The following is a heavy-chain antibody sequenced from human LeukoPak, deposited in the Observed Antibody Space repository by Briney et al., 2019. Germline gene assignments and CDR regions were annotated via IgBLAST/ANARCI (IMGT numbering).Heavy chain of an antibody. CDR2: IYTSGST. CDR1: GGSISSYY. Sequence: SETLSLTCTVSGGSISSYYWSWIRQPPGKGLEWIGYIYTSGSTNYNPSLESRVTLSVDTSKNQFSLKLRSVTAADTAVYYCARLSKDTVVLPAAMAHYFDYWGQGTLVTVSS. CDR3: ARLSKDTVVLPAAMAHYFDY. V-gene: IGHV4-4*09. D-gene: IGHD2-2*01. J-gene: IGHJ4*02.